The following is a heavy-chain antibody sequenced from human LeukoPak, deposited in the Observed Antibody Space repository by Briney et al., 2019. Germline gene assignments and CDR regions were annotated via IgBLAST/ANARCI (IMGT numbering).Heavy chain of an antibody. J-gene: IGHJ3*02. CDR1: GFTFSDYY. Sequence: GGSLRLSCAASGFTFSDYYMSWIRQAPGKGLEWVSYLSSSGTTIYYADSMKGRFTISRDNTKNSLYLQMSSLRAEDSAVYYCAGDRLLRNGLNIWGQGTLVTVSS. CDR3: AGDRLLRNGLNI. D-gene: IGHD2-8*01. CDR2: LSSSGTTI. V-gene: IGHV3-11*01.